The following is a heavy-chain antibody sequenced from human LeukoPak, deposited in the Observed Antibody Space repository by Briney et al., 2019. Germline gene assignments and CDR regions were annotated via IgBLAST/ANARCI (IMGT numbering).Heavy chain of an antibody. J-gene: IGHJ4*02. D-gene: IGHD3-22*01. Sequence: SETLSLTCAVYGESFSGYYWTWVRQPPGKGLEWIGYIYYSGSTYYNPSLKSRVTISVDTSKNQFSLKLSSVTAADTAVYYCAGYDSSGYLDYWGQGTLVTVSS. CDR1: GESFSGYY. CDR3: AGYDSSGYLDY. V-gene: IGHV4-30-4*08. CDR2: IYYSGST.